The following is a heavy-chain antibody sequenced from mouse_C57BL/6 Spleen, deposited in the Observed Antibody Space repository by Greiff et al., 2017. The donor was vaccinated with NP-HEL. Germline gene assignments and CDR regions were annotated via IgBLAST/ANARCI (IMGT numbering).Heavy chain of an antibody. V-gene: IGHV3-6*01. CDR2: ISYDGSN. D-gene: IGHD3-3*01. Sequence: EVKLMESGPGLVKPSQSLSLTCSVTGYSITSGYYWNWIRQFPGNKLEWMGYISYDGSNNYNPSLKNRISITRDTSKNQFFLKLNSVTTEDTATYYCARVGTGRAWFAYWGQGTLVTVSA. CDR3: ARVGTGRAWFAY. CDR1: GYSITSGYY. J-gene: IGHJ3*01.